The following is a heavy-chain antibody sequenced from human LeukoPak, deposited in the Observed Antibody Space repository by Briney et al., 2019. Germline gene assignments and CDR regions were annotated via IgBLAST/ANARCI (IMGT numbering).Heavy chain of an antibody. J-gene: IGHJ3*02. CDR3: AKVRRRGSGSNDAFDI. Sequence: PGGSLRLSCAASGFTFSSYAMSWVRQAPGKGLEWVSAISGSGGSTYYADSVKGRFTISRDNSKNTLYLQMNSLRAEDTAVYYCAKVRRRGSGSNDAFDIWGQGTMVTVSS. V-gene: IGHV3-23*01. D-gene: IGHD3-10*01. CDR2: ISGSGGST. CDR1: GFTFSSYA.